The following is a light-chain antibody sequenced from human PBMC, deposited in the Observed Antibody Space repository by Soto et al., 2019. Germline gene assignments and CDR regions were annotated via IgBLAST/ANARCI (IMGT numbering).Light chain of an antibody. CDR2: EVS. J-gene: IGLJ1*01. CDR1: SSDVGGYNY. V-gene: IGLV2-14*01. Sequence: QSVLTQPASVSGSPGQSITISCTGTSSDVGGYNYVSWYQQRPGKAPKLMIYEVSNRPSGISSRFSGSKSGNTASLTISGLQAEDEADYYCSSRTSSITYVFGTGTKVTVL. CDR3: SSRTSSITYV.